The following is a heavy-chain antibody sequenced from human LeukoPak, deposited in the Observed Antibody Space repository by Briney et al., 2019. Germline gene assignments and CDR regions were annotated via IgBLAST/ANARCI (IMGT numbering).Heavy chain of an antibody. J-gene: IGHJ4*02. CDR2: DLTNK. V-gene: IGHV3-30*02. Sequence: DLTNKYYSDSVKGPFTISRDNSKTTLYLQMNSLRAEDTAVYYCAKPGGYCSSTSCLYYFDYWGQGTLVTVSS. D-gene: IGHD2-2*01. CDR3: AKPGGYCSSTSCLYYFDY.